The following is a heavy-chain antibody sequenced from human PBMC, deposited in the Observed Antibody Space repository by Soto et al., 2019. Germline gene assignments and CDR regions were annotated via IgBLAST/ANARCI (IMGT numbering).Heavy chain of an antibody. CDR1: GGSISSSSYY. CDR3: ARSWKGGWYTPFFDY. D-gene: IGHD6-19*01. V-gene: IGHV4-39*01. CDR2: IYYSGST. J-gene: IGHJ4*02. Sequence: SETLSLTCTVSGGSISSSSYYWGWIRQPPGKGLEWIGSIYYSGSTYYNPSLRSRVTISVDTSKNQFSLKLSSVTAADTAVYYCARSWKGGWYTPFFDYWGQGTLVTVSS.